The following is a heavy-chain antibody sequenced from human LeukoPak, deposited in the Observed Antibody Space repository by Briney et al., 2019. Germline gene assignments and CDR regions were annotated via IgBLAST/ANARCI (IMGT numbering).Heavy chain of an antibody. Sequence: SVKVSCKASGGTFSSYAISWVRQAPGQGLEWMGGIIPIFGTANYAQKFQGRVTMTRDTSTSTVYMELSSLRSEDTAVYYCARDSNEWNWFDPWGQGTLVTVSS. CDR1: GGTFSSYA. CDR3: ARDSNEWNWFDP. CDR2: IIPIFGTA. D-gene: IGHD2-8*01. J-gene: IGHJ5*02. V-gene: IGHV1-69*05.